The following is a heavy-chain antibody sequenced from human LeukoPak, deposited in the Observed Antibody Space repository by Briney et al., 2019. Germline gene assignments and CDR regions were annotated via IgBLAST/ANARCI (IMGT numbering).Heavy chain of an antibody. CDR2: IYFSGRT. D-gene: IGHD6-19*01. V-gene: IGHV4-59*12. CDR3: ARVVRAVAGHFDY. J-gene: IGHJ4*02. CDR1: GGSISSYY. Sequence: SETLSLTCSVSGGSISSYYWSWIRQPPGKGLEWIGYIYFSGRTNYNPSLKSRVTISVDTSKNQFSLKLSSVTAADTAVYYCARVVRAVAGHFDYWGQGTLVTVSS.